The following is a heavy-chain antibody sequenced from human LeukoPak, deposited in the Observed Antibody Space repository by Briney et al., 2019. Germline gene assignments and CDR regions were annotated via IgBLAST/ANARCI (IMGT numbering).Heavy chain of an antibody. Sequence: GGSLRLSCAASGFTFRDYIMNWVRQAPGKGLEWISYITSSSTTIYYADSVKGRFTISRDNAKNSLYLQMNSLRDEDTAVYYCARTASFDYWGQGTLVTVSS. CDR3: ARTASFDY. J-gene: IGHJ4*02. V-gene: IGHV3-48*02. CDR2: ITSSSTTI. D-gene: IGHD2-21*02. CDR1: GFTFRDYI.